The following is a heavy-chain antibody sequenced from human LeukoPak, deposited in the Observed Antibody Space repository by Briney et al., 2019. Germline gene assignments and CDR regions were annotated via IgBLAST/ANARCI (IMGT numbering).Heavy chain of an antibody. CDR3: ASQGYYDFWSGYYANYYYYYGMDV. V-gene: IGHV4-59*05. J-gene: IGHJ6*02. CDR1: GGSISSYY. Sequence: SETLSLTCTVSGGSISSYYWSWIRQPPGKGLEWIGSIYYSGSTYYNPSLKSRVTISVDTSKNQFSLKLSSVTAADTAVYYCASQGYYDFWSGYYANYYYYYGMDVWGQGTTVTVSS. CDR2: IYYSGST. D-gene: IGHD3-3*01.